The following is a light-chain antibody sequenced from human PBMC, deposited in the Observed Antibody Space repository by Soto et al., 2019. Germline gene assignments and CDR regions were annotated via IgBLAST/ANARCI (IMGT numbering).Light chain of an antibody. CDR3: QQYKSYSPT. Sequence: DIQMTQSPSTLSASVGDRVTITCRASQSISVWLAWYQQKAGKAPNLLIYKASRLESGVPSRFSGSGSETEVTLTISGLQPDDSATYYCQQYKSYSPTFGQGTKVDIK. V-gene: IGKV1-5*03. CDR1: QSISVW. CDR2: KAS. J-gene: IGKJ1*01.